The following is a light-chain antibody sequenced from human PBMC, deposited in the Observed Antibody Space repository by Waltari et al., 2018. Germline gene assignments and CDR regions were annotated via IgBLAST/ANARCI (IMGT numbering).Light chain of an antibody. Sequence: QSVPTQPPSASGTPGQMLTIPCSGRSSNIGSNFVYWHLQLPGSAPKLLIYVNSQRPAGVPDRFSGSKSGTSASLAISGLRYEDEADDYCAAWDDSLSAPLFGGGTKLTVL. J-gene: IGLJ3*02. CDR1: SSNIGSNF. V-gene: IGLV1-47*01. CDR2: VNS. CDR3: AAWDDSLSAPL.